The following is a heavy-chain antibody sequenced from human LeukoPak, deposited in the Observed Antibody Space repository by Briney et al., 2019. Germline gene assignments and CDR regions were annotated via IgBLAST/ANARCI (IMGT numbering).Heavy chain of an antibody. CDR3: ARGEVGANYYFDY. CDR2: IYHSGSA. D-gene: IGHD1-26*01. CDR1: HYSISSGYS. J-gene: IGHJ4*02. Sequence: KTSETLSLTCAVSHYSISSGYSWGWIRQPPEKGLEWIGSIYHSGSASYNPSLKSRVTMSVDASKNQFSLKLSSVTAADTAVYYCARGEVGANYYFDYWGQGTLVTVSS. V-gene: IGHV4-38-2*01.